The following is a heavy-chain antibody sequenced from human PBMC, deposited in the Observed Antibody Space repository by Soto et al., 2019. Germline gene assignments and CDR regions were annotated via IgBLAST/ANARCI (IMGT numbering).Heavy chain of an antibody. J-gene: IGHJ6*03. CDR3: ARDGIQGCGGDCYGIYYYYYMDV. D-gene: IGHD2-21*01. CDR2: IKQDGSEK. CDR1: GFTFSSYW. Sequence: PGGSLRLSCAASGFTFSSYWMSWVRQAPGKGLEWVANIKQDGSEKYYVDSVKGRFTISRDNAKNSLYLQMNSLRAEDTAVYYCARDGIQGCGGDCYGIYYYYYMDVWGKGTTVTVSS. V-gene: IGHV3-7*01.